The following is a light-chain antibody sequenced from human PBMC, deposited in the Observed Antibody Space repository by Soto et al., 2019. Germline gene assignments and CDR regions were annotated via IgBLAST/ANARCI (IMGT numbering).Light chain of an antibody. Sequence: EVVMTQSPDTLSVSPGERATLSCRASQSVSSNLAWYQQKLGQAPRLLIDGASTRATGISARISGSGSGTEFTLTISSLQSEDFAIYYCQQYNNWPRTFGQGTRVEIK. CDR1: QSVSSN. V-gene: IGKV3-15*01. J-gene: IGKJ1*01. CDR3: QQYNNWPRT. CDR2: GAS.